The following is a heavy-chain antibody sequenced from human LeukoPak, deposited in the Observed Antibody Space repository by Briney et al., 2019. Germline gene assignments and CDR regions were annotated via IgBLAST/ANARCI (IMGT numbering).Heavy chain of an antibody. CDR1: GYTFTSYD. V-gene: IGHV1-8*01. Sequence: EASVKVSCKASGYTFTSYDINWVRQATGQGLEWMGWMNPNSGNTGYAQKFQGRVTMTRNTSISTAYMELSSLRSEDTAAYYCARVIVVANDAFDIWGQGTMVTVSS. J-gene: IGHJ3*02. D-gene: IGHD3-22*01. CDR3: ARVIVVANDAFDI. CDR2: MNPNSGNT.